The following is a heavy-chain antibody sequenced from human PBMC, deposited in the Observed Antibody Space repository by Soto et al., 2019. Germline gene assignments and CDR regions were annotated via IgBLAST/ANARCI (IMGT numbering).Heavy chain of an antibody. CDR3: ASDRSTT. CDR2: MNPNSGHT. D-gene: IGHD2-2*01. J-gene: IGHJ5*02. Sequence: QVQLVQSGAEVKKPGASVKVSCKASGYTFTSHDINWMRQATGQGLEWMGWMNPNSGHTNYAQYCQGRVTMTRDTSISTAYREMTSLRSEDTAEYYCASDRSTTWGQGTLNTVSS. CDR1: GYTFTSHD. V-gene: IGHV1-8*01.